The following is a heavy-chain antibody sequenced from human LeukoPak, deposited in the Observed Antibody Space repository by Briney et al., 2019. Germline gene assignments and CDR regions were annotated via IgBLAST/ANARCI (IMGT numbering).Heavy chain of an antibody. J-gene: IGHJ4*02. CDR1: GFTFSSYE. CDR2: IRSSGSTI. D-gene: IGHD1-26*01. Sequence: GGSLRLSCAASGFTFSSYEMNWVRQAPGKGLEWVSHIRSSGSTIYYADSVKGRFTISRDNAQKSLYLQMNSLRVEDTAVYYCARGSGSFSGGFDYWGQGTLVTVSS. CDR3: ARGSGSFSGGFDY. V-gene: IGHV3-48*03.